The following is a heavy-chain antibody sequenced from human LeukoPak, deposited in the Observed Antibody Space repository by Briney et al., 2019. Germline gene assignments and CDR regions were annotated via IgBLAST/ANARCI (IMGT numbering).Heavy chain of an antibody. Sequence: ASVKVSCKASGYTFTSYYIHWVRQAPGQVLERMGLINPDGGNTNYAQNFQGRVTLTRDTSTSTVYMELSSLRSEDTAIYYCARIRDGYNDAYDIWGQGTVVTVPS. CDR3: ARIRDGYNDAYDI. V-gene: IGHV1-46*01. J-gene: IGHJ3*02. D-gene: IGHD5-24*01. CDR2: INPDGGNT. CDR1: GYTFTSYY.